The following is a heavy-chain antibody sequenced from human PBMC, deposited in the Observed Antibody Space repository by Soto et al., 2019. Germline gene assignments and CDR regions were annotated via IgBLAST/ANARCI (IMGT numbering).Heavy chain of an antibody. V-gene: IGHV1-46*01. Sequence: QVQLVQSGAEVKKPGASVKVSCKASGYTFTDYYIHWVRQAPGQGLEWMGMINPSGGSTDYAQKFRVRVTRTRDTFTGTVYMELSSLRSEDTAVYYCARPPFPGCINAVCYPFDYWGQGTPVTVSS. CDR1: GYTFTDYY. CDR2: INPSGGST. D-gene: IGHD2-8*01. CDR3: ARPPFPGCINAVCYPFDY. J-gene: IGHJ4*02.